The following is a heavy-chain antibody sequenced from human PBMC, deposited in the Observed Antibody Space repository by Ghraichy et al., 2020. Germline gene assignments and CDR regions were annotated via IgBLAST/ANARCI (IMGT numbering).Heavy chain of an antibody. V-gene: IGHV3-53*01. Sequence: GSLNISCAASGFTVSRNYMSWVRQAPGKGLEWVSMIYSGGNTYYADSVQGRFTMSRDNFKNTVYLQMDSLRAEDTAVYYCARDRGGRGGPDYWGQGTLVTVSS. CDR3: ARDRGGRGGPDY. J-gene: IGHJ4*02. D-gene: IGHD3-16*01. CDR2: IYSGGNT. CDR1: GFTVSRNY.